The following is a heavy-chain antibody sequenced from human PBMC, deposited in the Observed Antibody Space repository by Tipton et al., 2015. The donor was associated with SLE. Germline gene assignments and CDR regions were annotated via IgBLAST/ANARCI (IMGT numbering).Heavy chain of an antibody. CDR3: ARQVGDY. CDR2: IYYSGST. Sequence: TLSLTCTVSGGSISSSGYYWSWIRQHPGKGLEWIGYIYYSGSTYYNPSLKSRVTISVDTSTNQFSLKLSSVTAADTAVYYCARQVGDYWGQGTLVTVSS. J-gene: IGHJ4*02. V-gene: IGHV4-31*03. CDR1: GGSISSSGYY. D-gene: IGHD1-26*01.